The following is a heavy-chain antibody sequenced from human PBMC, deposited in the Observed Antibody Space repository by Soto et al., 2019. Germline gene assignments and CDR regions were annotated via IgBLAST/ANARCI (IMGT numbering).Heavy chain of an antibody. V-gene: IGHV1-69*01. CDR3: ARESTYYDILTGYPDYYYYGMDV. CDR1: GGTFSSYA. J-gene: IGHJ6*02. D-gene: IGHD3-9*01. Sequence: QVQLVQSGAEVKKPGSSVKVSCKASGGTFSSYAISWVRQAPGQGLEWMGGIIPIFGTANYAQKFQGRVTITAEESTSTAYMELSSLRSEDTAVYYCARESTYYDILTGYPDYYYYGMDVWGQGTTVTVSS. CDR2: IIPIFGTA.